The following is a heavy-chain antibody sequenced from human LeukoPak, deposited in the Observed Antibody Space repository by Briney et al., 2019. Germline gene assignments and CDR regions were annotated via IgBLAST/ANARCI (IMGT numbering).Heavy chain of an antibody. V-gene: IGHV4-61*02. CDR2: IYTSGST. CDR1: GGSISSGSSY. J-gene: IGHJ4*02. Sequence: SQTLSLTCTVSGGSISSGSSYWSWIRQPAGKGLEWIGRIYTSGSTNYSPSLKSRVTISVDTSKNQFSLKLSSVTAADTAVYYCARGPPPDFDCWGQGTLVTVSS. CDR3: ARGPPPDFDC.